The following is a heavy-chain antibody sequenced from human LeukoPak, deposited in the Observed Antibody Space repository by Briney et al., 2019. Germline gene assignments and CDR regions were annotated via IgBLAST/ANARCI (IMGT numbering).Heavy chain of an antibody. J-gene: IGHJ4*02. D-gene: IGHD1-26*01. CDR1: GGTFSSYA. CDR2: IIPIFGTA. Sequence: SVKVSCKASGGTFSSYAISWVRQAPGQGLEWMGGIIPIFGTANYAQKFQGRVTITADESTSTAYMELSSLRSEDTAVYYCARHRQWELLLPFDYWGLGTLVTVSS. CDR3: ARHRQWELLLPFDY. V-gene: IGHV1-69*13.